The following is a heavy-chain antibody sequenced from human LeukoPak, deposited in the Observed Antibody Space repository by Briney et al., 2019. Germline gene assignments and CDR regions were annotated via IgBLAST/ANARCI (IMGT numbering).Heavy chain of an antibody. CDR1: GFTFSSYA. Sequence: PGGSLRLSCAASGFTFSSYAMSWVRQAPGKGLEWVSALSGSGGSTYYADSVKGRFTISRDNSKNTLYLQMNSLRAEDTAVYYCANGGYYYFDYWGQGTLVTVSS. J-gene: IGHJ4*02. CDR2: LSGSGGST. D-gene: IGHD3-22*01. CDR3: ANGGYYYFDY. V-gene: IGHV3-23*01.